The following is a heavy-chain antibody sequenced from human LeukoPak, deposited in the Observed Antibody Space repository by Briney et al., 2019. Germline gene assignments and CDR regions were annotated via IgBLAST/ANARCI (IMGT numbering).Heavy chain of an antibody. D-gene: IGHD6-19*01. CDR2: IIPIFGTA. Sequence: SVKVSCKASGGTFSSYAISWVRQAPGQGLEWMGGIIPIFGTANYAQKFQGRVTITADESTSTAYMELSSLRSEDTAVYYCARKIAVAGYYYYYGMDVWGQGTTVTVSS. CDR1: GGTFSSYA. CDR3: ARKIAVAGYYYYYGMDV. V-gene: IGHV1-69*13. J-gene: IGHJ6*02.